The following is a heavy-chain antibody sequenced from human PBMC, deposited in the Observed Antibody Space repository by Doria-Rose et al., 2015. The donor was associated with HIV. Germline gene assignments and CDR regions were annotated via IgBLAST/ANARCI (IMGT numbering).Heavy chain of an antibody. CDR3: ARIKSSRWYHKYYFDF. Sequence: ESGPVLVKPTETLTLTCTVSGVSLSSPGMGVSWIRQPPGKALEWPANIFSDDERSYKASLKSRLTISRGTSKRQVVITMTDMDPVDTATYYCARIKSSRWYHKYYFDFWGQGTLVIVSA. V-gene: IGHV2-26*01. J-gene: IGHJ4*02. CDR2: IFSDDER. CDR1: GVSLSSPGMG. D-gene: IGHD6-13*01.